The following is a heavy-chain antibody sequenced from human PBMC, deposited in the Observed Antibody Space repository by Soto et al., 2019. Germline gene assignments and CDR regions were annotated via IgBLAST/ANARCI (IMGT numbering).Heavy chain of an antibody. V-gene: IGHV3-21*02. D-gene: IGHD7-27*01. CDR3: VREDGLVGSNSAFDQ. Sequence: EVELLESGGGLVKPGGSLRLSCAASGFSFSTYNMNWVRQAPGKGLEWVSSINGRSNYKYYTDSVKGRFTISRDNPKNSLYLQMESLRVEDTAVYYCVREDGLVGSNSAFDQWGQGTLVIVSS. CDR2: INGRSNYK. J-gene: IGHJ4*02. CDR1: GFSFSTYN.